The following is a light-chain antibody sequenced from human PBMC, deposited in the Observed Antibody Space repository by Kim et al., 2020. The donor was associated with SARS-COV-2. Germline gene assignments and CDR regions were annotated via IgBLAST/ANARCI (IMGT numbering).Light chain of an antibody. CDR2: DSD. CDR1: SANIGDNP. J-gene: IGLJ2*01. V-gene: IGLV1-44*01. CDR3: AAWDDTLNAVL. Sequence: GQRVTISCSGSSANIGDNPVNWYRHSPGTAPRLLIEDSDQRPSGIPDRISAFKSSTSSSLAISSLQSEDEADYYCAAWDDTLNAVLFGGGTQLTVL.